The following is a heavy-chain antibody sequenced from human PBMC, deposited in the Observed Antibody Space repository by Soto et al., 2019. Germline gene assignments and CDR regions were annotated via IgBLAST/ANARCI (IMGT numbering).Heavy chain of an antibody. CDR2: IYYSGST. CDR1: GGSISSGGYS. V-gene: IGHV4-31*03. J-gene: IGHJ6*02. D-gene: IGHD3-9*01. CDR3: ATLRYFDWLLPYGMDV. Sequence: QVQLQESGPGLVKPSQTLSLTCTVSGGSISSGGYSWSWIRQHPGKGLEWIGYIYYSGSTYYNPSLKSRVTRSVVTSTNQFVLKLSSVTAADTAWYYCATLRYFDWLLPYGMDVWGQGTTVTVSS.